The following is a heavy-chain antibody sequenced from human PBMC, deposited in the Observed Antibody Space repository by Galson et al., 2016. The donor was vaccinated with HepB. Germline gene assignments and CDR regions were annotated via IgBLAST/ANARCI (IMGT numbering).Heavy chain of an antibody. D-gene: IGHD3-16*01. Sequence: SETLSLTCTVSAYSISTGYYWGWIRQSPGKGREWIGNIYHSGTTHYNPSLKSRVTLSVDTSKNHFSLRPSSATAADTAVYYCARGIMVTFGGLLYYFDYWGQGTLVTVSS. CDR2: IYHSGTT. CDR1: AYSISTGYY. CDR3: ARGIMVTFGGLLYYFDY. J-gene: IGHJ4*02. V-gene: IGHV4-38-2*02.